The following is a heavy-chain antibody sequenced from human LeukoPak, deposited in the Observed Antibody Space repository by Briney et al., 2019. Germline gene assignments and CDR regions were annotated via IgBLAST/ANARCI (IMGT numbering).Heavy chain of an antibody. J-gene: IGHJ4*02. CDR2: INTNNGNP. D-gene: IGHD4-11*01. Sequence: ASVKVSCKASGYTFTSYAMNWVRQAPGQGLEWMGWINTNNGNPTYAQGFTGRFVFSLDTSVSTAYLQISSLKAEDTAVYYCARAHSNYWENYFDYWGQGTLVTVSS. CDR1: GYTFTSYA. CDR3: ARAHSNYWENYFDY. V-gene: IGHV7-4-1*02.